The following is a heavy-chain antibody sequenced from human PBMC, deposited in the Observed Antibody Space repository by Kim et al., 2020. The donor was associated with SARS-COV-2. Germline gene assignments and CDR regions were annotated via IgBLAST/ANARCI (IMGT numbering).Heavy chain of an antibody. CDR1: GGSISRSDYY. CDR2: IYYTGNT. V-gene: IGHV4-39*01. CDR3: ARQIGYYDTSGYFDY. D-gene: IGHD3-22*01. J-gene: IGHJ4*02. Sequence: SETLSLTCAVSGGSISRSDYYWGWIRQPPGKGLEWIGSIYYTGNTYFNPSLKSRLTISVDMSKNQFSLRLSSVTAADTAVYYCARQIGYYDTSGYFDYWGQGSLVTVSS.